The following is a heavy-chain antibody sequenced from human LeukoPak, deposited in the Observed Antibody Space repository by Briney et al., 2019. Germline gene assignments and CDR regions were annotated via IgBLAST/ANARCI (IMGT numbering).Heavy chain of an antibody. CDR3: ARVGITMVRGVRYYYYMDV. Sequence: GASVKVSCKASGYTFTSYGISWVRQAPGQGLEWMGWISAYNGNTNYAQKLQGRVTMTTDTSTSTAYMELRSLRSDDTAVYYCARVGITMVRGVRYYYYMDVWGKGTTVTISS. V-gene: IGHV1-18*01. CDR1: GYTFTSYG. D-gene: IGHD3-10*01. J-gene: IGHJ6*03. CDR2: ISAYNGNT.